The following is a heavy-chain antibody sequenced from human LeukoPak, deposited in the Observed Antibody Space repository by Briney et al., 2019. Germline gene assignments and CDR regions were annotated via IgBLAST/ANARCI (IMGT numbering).Heavy chain of an antibody. CDR2: LYNGANT. Sequence: GGSLRLSCAVSGFTVSSSYMSWVRQAPGKGLECVSVLYNGANTHYADSVKGRFTISRHNSKSTLYLQMNRLRPEDTAVYYCARSWGFHFDLWGQGTLVTVSS. J-gene: IGHJ4*02. CDR3: ARSWGFHFDL. D-gene: IGHD3-16*01. CDR1: GFTVSSSY. V-gene: IGHV3-53*04.